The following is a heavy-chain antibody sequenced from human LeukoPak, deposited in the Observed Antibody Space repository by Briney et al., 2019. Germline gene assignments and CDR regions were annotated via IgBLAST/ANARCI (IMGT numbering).Heavy chain of an antibody. CDR3: ARGRGLSGPRGFHDWFDP. Sequence: ASVKVSCKASGYTFTTYGILWVRQAPGQGLEWMGWISAYNGNTKYAQRFQGRVTMTTDTSTSIAYMELNSLRYEDTAVYYCARGRGLSGPRGFHDWFDPWGQGTLVTVSS. V-gene: IGHV1-18*01. D-gene: IGHD2/OR15-2a*01. J-gene: IGHJ5*02. CDR1: GYTFTTYG. CDR2: ISAYNGNT.